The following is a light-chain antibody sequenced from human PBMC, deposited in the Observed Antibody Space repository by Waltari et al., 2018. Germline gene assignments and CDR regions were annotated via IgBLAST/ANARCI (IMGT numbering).Light chain of an antibody. Sequence: DIQLTQSPSSLSASPRDRVTITCRASQSINSYLNWYQQKPGKAPKLLIYGTSSLPSGVPARFSGSGSGTDFSLTINSLQPEDFAAYYCQQTYTTPYTFGQGTKLEIK. V-gene: IGKV1-39*01. J-gene: IGKJ2*01. CDR3: QQTYTTPYT. CDR2: GTS. CDR1: QSINSY.